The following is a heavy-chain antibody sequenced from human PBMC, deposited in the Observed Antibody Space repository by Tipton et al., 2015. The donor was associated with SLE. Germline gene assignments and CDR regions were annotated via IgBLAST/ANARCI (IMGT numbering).Heavy chain of an antibody. CDR3: ARETDCSLTTCQNRDYYYYYMDV. V-gene: IGHV3-33*08. D-gene: IGHD2-2*01. J-gene: IGHJ6*03. CDR1: GFTFSSYD. CDR2: IWHDGRSE. Sequence: SLRLSCAASGFTFSSYDMHWVRQSPGKGLEWVAVIWHDGRSEFYSDSVKGRFTISRDNSKNTLYLQINSLRAEDTAVYYCARETDCSLTTCQNRDYYYYYMDVWGKGTTVTVSS.